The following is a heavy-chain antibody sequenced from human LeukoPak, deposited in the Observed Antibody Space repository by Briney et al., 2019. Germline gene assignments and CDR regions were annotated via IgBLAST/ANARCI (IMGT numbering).Heavy chain of an antibody. J-gene: IGHJ5*02. D-gene: IGHD6-13*01. V-gene: IGHV1-18*01. CDR1: VYTFTSYG. CDR2: ISAYNCNT. CDR3: ARGKAAAA. Sequence: ASVTVSCKASVYTFTSYGISWVRQATRQGLEWVGWISAYNCNTNYAHNLQGRVTMTTDTSTSTAYAEQRSVRSDATAVYYCARGKAAAAWGQGTPVTVSS.